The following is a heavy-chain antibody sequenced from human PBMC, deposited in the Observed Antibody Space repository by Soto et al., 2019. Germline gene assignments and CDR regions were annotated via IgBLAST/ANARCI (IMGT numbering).Heavy chain of an antibody. CDR1: GYTFTTYW. Sequence: GESLKISCKASGYTFTTYWIGWVRQMPGKGLEWMGIIYPGDSDTRYGPSFQGQVTISADKSITTACLQWSSLKASDTAMYYCARRGGGLLGDAFDIWGQGTMVTVSS. V-gene: IGHV5-51*01. CDR2: IYPGDSDT. D-gene: IGHD3-16*01. J-gene: IGHJ3*02. CDR3: ARRGGGLLGDAFDI.